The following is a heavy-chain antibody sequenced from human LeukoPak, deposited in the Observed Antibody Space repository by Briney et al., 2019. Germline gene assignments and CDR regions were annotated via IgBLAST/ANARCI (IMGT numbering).Heavy chain of an antibody. Sequence: SETLSLTCAVYGESFSGYYWTWIRQPPGKGLEWIGEINHSGSTNYNPSLKSRVTISVDTSKNQFSLKLSSVTAADTAVYYCASAVWGVSHWGQGTLVTVSS. CDR3: ASAVWGVSH. J-gene: IGHJ4*02. CDR2: INHSGST. V-gene: IGHV4-34*01. D-gene: IGHD3-10*01. CDR1: GESFSGYY.